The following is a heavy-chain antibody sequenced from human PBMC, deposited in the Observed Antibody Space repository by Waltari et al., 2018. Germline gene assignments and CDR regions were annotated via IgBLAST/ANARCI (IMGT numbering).Heavy chain of an antibody. J-gene: IGHJ4*02. CDR3: AKGYSSGWYNFDY. V-gene: IGHV3-23*01. D-gene: IGHD6-19*01. CDR2: LSGSGGST. Sequence: EVQLLESGGGLVQPGGSLRLSCAASGFTFSSYAMSWVRQAPGKGLEWVSALSGSGGSTYYADSVKGRFTISRDNSKNTLYLQMNSLRAEDTAVYYCAKGYSSGWYNFDYWGQGTLVTVSS. CDR1: GFTFSSYA.